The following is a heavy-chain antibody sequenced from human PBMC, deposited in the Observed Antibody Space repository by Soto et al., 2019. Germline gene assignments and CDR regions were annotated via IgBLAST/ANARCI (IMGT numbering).Heavy chain of an antibody. CDR2: IYWDDDK. CDR3: AHRHWREQGSGIEDYFDY. D-gene: IGHD3-10*01. CDR1: GFSLSTSGVG. V-gene: IGHV2-5*02. Sequence: QITLKESGPTLVKPTQTLTLTCTFSGFSLSTSGVGVGWIRQPPGKALEWLALIYWDDDKRYSPSLKSRLTITKDTSKNQVVLTMTNMDPVDTATYYCAHRHWREQGSGIEDYFDYWGQGTLVTVSS. J-gene: IGHJ4*02.